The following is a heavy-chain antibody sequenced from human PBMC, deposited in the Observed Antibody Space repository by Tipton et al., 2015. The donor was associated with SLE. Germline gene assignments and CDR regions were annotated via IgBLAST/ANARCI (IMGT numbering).Heavy chain of an antibody. CDR2: VYITGNT. CDR1: GGSISSYY. J-gene: IGHJ4*02. Sequence: TLSLTCTVSGGSISSYYWSWIRQPAGKGLEWIGRVYITGNTNYNPSLKSRVTISIDTSKKQFSLNLSSVTAADTAVYYCARAIRTADSNYIDNWGPGTLVTVSS. D-gene: IGHD1-14*01. CDR3: ARAIRTADSNYIDN. V-gene: IGHV4-4*07.